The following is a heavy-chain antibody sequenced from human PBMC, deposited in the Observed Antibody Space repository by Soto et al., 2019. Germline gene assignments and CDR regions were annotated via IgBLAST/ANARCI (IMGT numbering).Heavy chain of an antibody. CDR2: MRYSGTT. V-gene: IGHV4-39*01. Sequence: SETLSLTCTVSGGSISKNSLYWTWIRQSPEKGLEWTGSMRYSGTTYYNSSLKSRVTIFVDTSKNQFSLELRSVTAADTAIYYCVTYSSSTGWFDPWGQGTLVTVSS. CDR3: VTYSSSTGWFDP. D-gene: IGHD6-19*01. J-gene: IGHJ5*02. CDR1: GGSISKNSLY.